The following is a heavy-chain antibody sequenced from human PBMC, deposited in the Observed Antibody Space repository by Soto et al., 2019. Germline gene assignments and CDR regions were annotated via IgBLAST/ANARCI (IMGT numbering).Heavy chain of an antibody. Sequence: QVQLVQSGAEVKKPGSSVKVSCKASGGTFSSYTISWVRQAPGQGLEWMGGIIPIFGTANYAQRFQGRVTLTADESTSTAYMELSSLRSEDTAVYYCARQGESSGSYYYGMDVWGQGTTVIVSS. CDR3: ARQGESSGSYYYGMDV. CDR2: IIPIFGTA. D-gene: IGHD3-22*01. V-gene: IGHV1-69*12. J-gene: IGHJ6*02. CDR1: GGTFSSYT.